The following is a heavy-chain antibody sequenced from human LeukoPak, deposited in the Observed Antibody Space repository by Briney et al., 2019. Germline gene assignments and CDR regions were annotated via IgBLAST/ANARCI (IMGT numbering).Heavy chain of an antibody. J-gene: IGHJ3*02. D-gene: IGHD6-19*01. V-gene: IGHV3-33*01. CDR3: ARAYSSGSGVETFDI. CDR2: IWYDGSDK. CDR1: GFSFGGYG. Sequence: QPGRSLRLTCAASGFSFGGYGMHWVRQAPGKGLEWVAVIWYDGSDKYYGDSVKGRFSVSRDNSENRLYLQMNGLRAEDTAVYYCARAYSSGSGVETFDIWDQGTMVTVSS.